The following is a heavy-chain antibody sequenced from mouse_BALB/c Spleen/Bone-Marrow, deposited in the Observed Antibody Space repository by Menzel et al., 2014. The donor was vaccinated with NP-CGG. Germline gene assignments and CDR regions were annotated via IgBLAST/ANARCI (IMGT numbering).Heavy chain of an antibody. CDR1: GFTFTDYY. V-gene: IGHV7-3*02. D-gene: IGHD2-4*01. Sequence: EVMLVESGGGLVQPGGSRRLSCATSGFTFTDYYMSWVRQPPGRALEWLGFIRNKAKGYTSENSASVKGWFTISRDNSQSILYLQMNTLRAEDSATYYCARDINYDIYWYFDVWGAGTTVTVSS. J-gene: IGHJ1*01. CDR2: IRNKAKGYTS. CDR3: ARDINYDIYWYFDV.